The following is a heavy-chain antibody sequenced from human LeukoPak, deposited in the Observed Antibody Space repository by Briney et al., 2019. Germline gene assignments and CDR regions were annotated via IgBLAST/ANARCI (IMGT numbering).Heavy chain of an antibody. CDR1: GYSISSGYY. V-gene: IGHV4-38-2*01. J-gene: IGHJ4*02. CDR2: IYYSGST. CDR3: ARGYYYDSSGQSDYFDY. D-gene: IGHD3-22*01. Sequence: SETLSLTCAVSGYSISSGYYWGWIRQPPGKGLEWIGSIYYSGSTYYNPSLKSRVTISVDTSKNQFSLKLSSVTAADTAVYYCARGYYYDSSGQSDYFDYWGQGTLVTVSS.